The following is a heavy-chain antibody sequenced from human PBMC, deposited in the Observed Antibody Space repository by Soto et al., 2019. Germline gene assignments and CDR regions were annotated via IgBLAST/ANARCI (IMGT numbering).Heavy chain of an antibody. J-gene: IGHJ5*02. V-gene: IGHV1-18*01. CDR2: ISAYNGNT. CDR1: GYTSTSYG. D-gene: IGHD3-9*01. CDR3: ARDLRYFDWLSLYNWFDP. Sequence: ASVKVSCKASGYTSTSYGISWVRQAPGQGLEWMGWISAYNGNTNYAQKLQGRVTMTTDTSTSTAYMELRSLRSDDTAVYYCARDLRYFDWLSLYNWFDPWGQGTLVTVSS.